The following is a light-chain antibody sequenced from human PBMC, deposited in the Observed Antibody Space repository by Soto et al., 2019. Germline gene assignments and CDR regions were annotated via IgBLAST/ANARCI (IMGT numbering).Light chain of an antibody. CDR3: HQYVSSWT. J-gene: IGKJ1*01. CDR1: QSVSSTY. V-gene: IGKV3-20*01. CDR2: GAS. Sequence: EIVLTQSPGTLSLSPGERATLSCRASQSVSSTYVAWYQQKSGQAPRLLIYGASSRATGIPDRFSGSGSGTGFTLTISRLEPEDFAVYYCHQYVSSWTFGQGTKVDI.